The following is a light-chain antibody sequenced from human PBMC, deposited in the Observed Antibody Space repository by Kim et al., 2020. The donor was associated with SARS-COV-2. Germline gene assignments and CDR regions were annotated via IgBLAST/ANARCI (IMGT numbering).Light chain of an antibody. CDR2: DAS. CDR3: QQYGSAPNT. V-gene: IGKV3-20*01. CDR1: QSVRNNY. Sequence: EIVLTQSPGTLSLSPGERATLSCRASQSVRNNYLAWYQQKPGQVHRLLIYDASIRATGIPDRFSASGSGTDFTLTISRLEPEDSAVYYWQQYGSAPNTFAQGTKLEI. J-gene: IGKJ2*01.